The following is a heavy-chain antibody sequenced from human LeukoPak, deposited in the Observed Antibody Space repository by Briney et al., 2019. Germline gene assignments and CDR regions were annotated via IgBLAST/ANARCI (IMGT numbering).Heavy chain of an antibody. CDR2: IHYSGST. J-gene: IGHJ3*02. Sequence: SETLSLTCTVSGGSISSYYWSWIRQPPGKGLEWIGYIHYSGSTNYNPSLKSRVTISVDTSKNQFSLKLRSVTAADTAVYYCAREAREGHVFDIWGQGTMVTVSS. CDR3: AREAREGHVFDI. D-gene: IGHD5-24*01. CDR1: GGSISSYY. V-gene: IGHV4-59*01.